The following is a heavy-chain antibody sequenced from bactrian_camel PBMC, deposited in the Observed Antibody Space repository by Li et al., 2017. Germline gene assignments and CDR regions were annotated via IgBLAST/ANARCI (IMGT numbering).Heavy chain of an antibody. V-gene: IGHV3S53*01. CDR1: ASSNTLRRVS. J-gene: IGHJ4*01. Sequence: HVQLVESGGGSVQAGGSLRLSCAASASSNTLRRVSMGWFRQAPGKEREGVAAIEYDSSTTYADYVKGRFTISKDSAENTLYLQMNSLKPEDTAMYYSAADFVLPGIQRAFRLRATDYDHWGQGTQVTVS. CDR3: AADFVLPGIQRAFRLRATDYDH. CDR2: IEYDSST. D-gene: IGHD1*01.